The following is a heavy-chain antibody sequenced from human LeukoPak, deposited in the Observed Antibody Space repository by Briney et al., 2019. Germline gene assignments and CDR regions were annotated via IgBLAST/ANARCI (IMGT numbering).Heavy chain of an antibody. CDR2: INHSGST. Sequence: SETLSLTCAVYGGSFSGYYWSWIRQPPGKGLEWIGEINHSGSTNYNPSLKSRVTISVDTSKNQFSLKLSSVTAADTAVYYCARAARSGRRFDYWGQGTLVTVSS. V-gene: IGHV4-34*01. CDR1: GGSFSGYY. J-gene: IGHJ4*02. CDR3: ARAARSGRRFDY.